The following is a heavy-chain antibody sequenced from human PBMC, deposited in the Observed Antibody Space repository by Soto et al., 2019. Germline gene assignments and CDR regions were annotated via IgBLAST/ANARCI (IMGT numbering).Heavy chain of an antibody. V-gene: IGHV4-39*01. D-gene: IGHD4-17*01. J-gene: IGHJ3*02. Sequence: SETLSLTCTVSGGSISSSSYYWGWIRQPPGKGLEWIGSIYYSGSTYYNPSLKSRVTISVDTSKNQFSLKLSSVTAADTAVYYCARTSRYGDYGRGDDAFDIWGQGTMVT. CDR3: ARTSRYGDYGRGDDAFDI. CDR2: IYYSGST. CDR1: GGSISSSSYY.